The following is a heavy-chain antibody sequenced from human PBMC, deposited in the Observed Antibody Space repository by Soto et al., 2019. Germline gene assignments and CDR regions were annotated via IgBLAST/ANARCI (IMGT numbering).Heavy chain of an antibody. CDR3: ARAPGYYDSSGYDY. J-gene: IGHJ4*02. V-gene: IGHV3-30-3*01. CDR2: ISYDGSNK. D-gene: IGHD3-22*01. CDR1: GFTFSSYA. Sequence: QVQLVESGGGVVQPGRSLRLSCAASGFTFSSYAMHWVRQAPGKGLEWVAVISYDGSNKYYADSVKGRFTISRNKSKNTLYLEMNSLRAEDTDVYYCARAPGYYDSSGYDYWGQGTLVTVSS.